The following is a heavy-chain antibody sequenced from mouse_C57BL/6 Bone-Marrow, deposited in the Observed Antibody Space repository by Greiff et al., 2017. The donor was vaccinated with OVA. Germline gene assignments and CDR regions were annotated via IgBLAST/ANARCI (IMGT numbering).Heavy chain of an antibody. CDR1: GYAFSSSW. Sequence: QVQLQQSGPELVKPGASVKISCKASGYAFSSSWMNWVKQRPGKGLEWIGRIYPGDGDTNYNGKFKGKATLTADKSSSTAYMQLSSLTSEDSAVYFCANNWDVRYFDVWGTGTTVTVSS. J-gene: IGHJ1*03. CDR2: IYPGDGDT. CDR3: ANNWDVRYFDV. V-gene: IGHV1-82*01. D-gene: IGHD4-1*01.